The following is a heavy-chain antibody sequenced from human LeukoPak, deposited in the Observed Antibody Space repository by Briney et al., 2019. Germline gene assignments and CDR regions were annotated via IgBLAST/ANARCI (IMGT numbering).Heavy chain of an antibody. J-gene: IGHJ5*02. CDR3: ARDERFDP. CDR2: LNPNSGGT. CDR1: GYTFTLYH. V-gene: IGHV1-2*02. Sequence: ASVKVSCKASGYTFTLYHIHWVRQAPGQGLEWMGWLNPNSGGTNYEQKFQGRVTMTRDTSISTAYLELNSLRSDDTAVYFCARDERFDPWGQGTLVTVSS.